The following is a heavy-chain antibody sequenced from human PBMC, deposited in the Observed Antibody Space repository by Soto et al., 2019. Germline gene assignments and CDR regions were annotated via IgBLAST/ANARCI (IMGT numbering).Heavy chain of an antibody. D-gene: IGHD3-3*01. V-gene: IGHV3-23*01. J-gene: IGHJ6*02. CDR2: ISGSGGRT. CDR1: GFTFSSYA. CDR3: AKDGTYYDFWTPYGMDV. Sequence: EVQLLESGGGLVQPGGSPRLSCAASGFTFSSYAMSWVRQAPGKGLEWVSVISGSGGRTYSADSVKGRFTISRDNSNDTLYLQMNSLRAEHTAVYYCAKDGTYYDFWTPYGMDVWRQGTTVSVSS.